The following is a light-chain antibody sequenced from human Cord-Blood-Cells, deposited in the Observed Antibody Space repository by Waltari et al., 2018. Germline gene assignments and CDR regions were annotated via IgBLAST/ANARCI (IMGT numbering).Light chain of an antibody. J-gene: IGLJ3*02. CDR3: SSYTSSSTLV. CDR2: DVS. CDR1: SSDVGGYNY. V-gene: IGLV2-14*01. Sequence: QSALTQPASVSGCPGQSITISCTGTSSDVGGYNYVSWYQQHPGKAPKLMIYDVSNRPSGVSNRFSSSKSGNTASLTISGLHAEDEADYYCSSYTSSSTLVFGGGTKLTVL.